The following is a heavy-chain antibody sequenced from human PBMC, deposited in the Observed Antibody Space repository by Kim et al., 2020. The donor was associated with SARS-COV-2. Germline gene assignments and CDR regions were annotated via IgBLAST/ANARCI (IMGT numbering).Heavy chain of an antibody. Sequence: TDYAAPVKGRFTISRDDSKNTLYLQMNSLKTEDTAVYYCTTLNHYGDLDYWGQGTLVTVSS. J-gene: IGHJ4*02. V-gene: IGHV3-15*01. CDR2: T. D-gene: IGHD4-17*01. CDR3: TTLNHYGDLDY.